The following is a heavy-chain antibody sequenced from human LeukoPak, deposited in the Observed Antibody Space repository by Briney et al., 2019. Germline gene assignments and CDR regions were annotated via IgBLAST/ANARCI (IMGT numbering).Heavy chain of an antibody. CDR3: ARLAYSSSSE. CDR1: GGSISSSNYY. V-gene: IGHV4-39*01. J-gene: IGHJ2*01. CDR2: IYYSGST. D-gene: IGHD6-13*01. Sequence: SETLSLTCTVSGGSISSSNYYWGWIRQPPGKGLEWIGSIYYSGSTYYNPSLKSRVTISVDTSKNQFSLKLSSVTAADTAVYYCARLAYSSSSEWGRGTLVTVSS.